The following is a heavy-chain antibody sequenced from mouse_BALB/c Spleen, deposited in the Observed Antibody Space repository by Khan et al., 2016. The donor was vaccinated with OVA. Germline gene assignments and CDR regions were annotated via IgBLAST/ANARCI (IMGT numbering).Heavy chain of an antibody. J-gene: IGHJ4*01. CDR2: INTYTGEP. CDR1: GYTFTNYG. D-gene: IGHD1-1*01. CDR3: ARPPYVSDVMDY. Sequence: QIQLVQSGPELKKPGETVKISCKASGYTFTNYGMNWVKQAPGKGLKWMGWINTYTGEPTYADDFKGRFAFSLETSANTAYLQINNLKNEDTATYFCARPPYVSDVMDYWGQGTSVTVSS. V-gene: IGHV9-3-1*01.